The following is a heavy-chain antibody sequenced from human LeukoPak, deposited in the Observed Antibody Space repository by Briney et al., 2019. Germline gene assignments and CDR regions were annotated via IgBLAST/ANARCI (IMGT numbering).Heavy chain of an antibody. CDR2: IKQDGSEK. CDR3: AREYYYNSSGHGCSAY. V-gene: IGHV3-7*01. Sequence: PGGSLRLSCAAAGFTFSSYWMSWVSQAPGKGLEWVANIKQDGSEKYYVDSVKGRFTISRDNAKNSLYLQMNSLRAEDTAMYYCAREYYYNSSGHGCSAYWGQGTLVTVSS. D-gene: IGHD3-22*01. CDR1: GFTFSSYW. J-gene: IGHJ4*03.